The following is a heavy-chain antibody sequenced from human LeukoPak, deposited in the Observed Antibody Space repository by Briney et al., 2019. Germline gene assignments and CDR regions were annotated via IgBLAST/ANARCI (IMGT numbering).Heavy chain of an antibody. Sequence: SVKVSCKASGGTFSSYAISWVRQAPGQGLEWMGGIIPIFGTANYAQKFQGRVTITTDESTSTAYMELSSLRSEDTAVYYCASTPPYDFWSGTASTWFDPWGQGTLVTVSS. D-gene: IGHD3-3*01. J-gene: IGHJ5*02. V-gene: IGHV1-69*05. CDR3: ASTPPYDFWSGTASTWFDP. CDR2: IIPIFGTA. CDR1: GGTFSSYA.